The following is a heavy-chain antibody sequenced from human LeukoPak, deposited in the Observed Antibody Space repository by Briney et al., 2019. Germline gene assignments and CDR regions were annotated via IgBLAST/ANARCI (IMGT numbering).Heavy chain of an antibody. CDR2: IYYSGST. V-gene: IGHV4-39*07. D-gene: IGHD3-9*01. CDR1: GGSISSSSYY. Sequence: SETLSLTCTVSGGSISSSSYYWGWIRQPPGKGLEWIGSIYYSGSTYYNPSLKTRVTISVDTSKNQFSLKLSSVTAADTAVYYCARAPGDYDTLTGYYASNWFDPWGQGTLVTVSS. J-gene: IGHJ5*02. CDR3: ARAPGDYDTLTGYYASNWFDP.